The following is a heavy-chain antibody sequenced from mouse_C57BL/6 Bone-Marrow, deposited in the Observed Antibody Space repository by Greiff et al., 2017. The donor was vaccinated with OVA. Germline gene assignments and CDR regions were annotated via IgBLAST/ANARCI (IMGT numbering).Heavy chain of an antibody. Sequence: VQLQQPGAELVRPGTSVKLSCKASGYTFTSYWMHWVKQRPGQGLEWIGVIDPSDSYTNYNQKFKGKATLTVDTSSSTAYMQLSSLTSEDSAVYDCARSDCDGPFAYGGQGTLVTVSA. D-gene: IGHD1-1*01. CDR1: GYTFTSYW. J-gene: IGHJ3*01. CDR3: ARSDCDGPFAY. CDR2: IDPSDSYT. V-gene: IGHV1-59*01.